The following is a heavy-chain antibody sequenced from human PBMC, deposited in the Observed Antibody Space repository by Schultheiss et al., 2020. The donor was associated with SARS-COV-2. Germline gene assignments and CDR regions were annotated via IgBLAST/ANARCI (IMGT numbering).Heavy chain of an antibody. D-gene: IGHD2-2*02. CDR2: INPNSGGT. V-gene: IGHV1-2*02. Sequence: ASVKVSCKASGYTFTGYYMHWVRQAPGQGLEWMGWINPNSGGTNYAQKFQGRVTMTRDTSISTAYMELSRLRSDDTAVYYCARDLRRDCSSTSCYRFDPWGQGTLVTVSS. CDR3: ARDLRRDCSSTSCYRFDP. J-gene: IGHJ5*02. CDR1: GYTFTGYY.